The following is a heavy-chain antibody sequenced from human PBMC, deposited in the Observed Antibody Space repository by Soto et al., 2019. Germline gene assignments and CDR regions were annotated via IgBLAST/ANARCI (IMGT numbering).Heavy chain of an antibody. CDR1: GFTFSNYW. Sequence: LRLSCAASGFTFSNYWMSWVRQAPGKGLQWVANINRDGREKYYVDSLKGRFTISRDNADNSLHLQLNSLRDEDTAVYYCTRAPEGSGSYYYFDFWGRGTLVTVSS. V-gene: IGHV3-7*03. CDR3: TRAPEGSGSYYYFDF. J-gene: IGHJ4*02. CDR2: INRDGREK. D-gene: IGHD3-22*01.